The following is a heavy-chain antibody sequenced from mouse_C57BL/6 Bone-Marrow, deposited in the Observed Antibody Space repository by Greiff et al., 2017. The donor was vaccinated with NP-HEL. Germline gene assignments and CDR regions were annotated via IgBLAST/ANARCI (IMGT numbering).Heavy chain of an antibody. D-gene: IGHD3-1*01. CDR1: GFTFSSYA. V-gene: IGHV5-4*01. CDR2: ISDGGSYT. CDR3: ARGNFGYVDY. Sequence: EVQRVESGGGLVKPGGSLKLSCAASGFTFSSYAMSWVRQTPEKRLEWVATISDGGSYTYYPDNVKGRFTISRDNAKNNLYLQMSHLKSEDTAMYYCARGNFGYVDYWGQGTTLTVSS. J-gene: IGHJ2*01.